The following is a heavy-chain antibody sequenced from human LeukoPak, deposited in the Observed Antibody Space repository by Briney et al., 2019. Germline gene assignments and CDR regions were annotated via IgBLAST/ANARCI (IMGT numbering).Heavy chain of an antibody. Sequence: GGSLRLSCAASGFTFTSYSMNWVRQAPGKGLEWVSYISPSSGTIFYAASVKGRFTISRDNAKNSLFLQMNSLRDEDTAVYYCERRYYDSTSYYFDYWGQGTLVTVSS. CDR2: ISPSSGTI. D-gene: IGHD3-22*01. CDR1: GFTFTSYS. J-gene: IGHJ4*02. V-gene: IGHV3-48*02. CDR3: ERRYYDSTSYYFDY.